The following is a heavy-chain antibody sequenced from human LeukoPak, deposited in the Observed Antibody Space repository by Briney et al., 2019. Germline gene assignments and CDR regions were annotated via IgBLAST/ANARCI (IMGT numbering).Heavy chain of an antibody. CDR2: ISAYNGNT. Sequence: ASVKVSCKASAYTFTSYGISWVRQDPGQGLEWMGWISAYNGNTNYAQKLQGRVTMTTDTSTSTAYMELRSLRSDDTAVYYCARVQGAPSSYYYYGMDVWGQGTTVTVSS. J-gene: IGHJ6*02. CDR1: AYTFTSYG. V-gene: IGHV1-18*01. CDR3: ARVQGAPSSYYYYGMDV. D-gene: IGHD4-11*01.